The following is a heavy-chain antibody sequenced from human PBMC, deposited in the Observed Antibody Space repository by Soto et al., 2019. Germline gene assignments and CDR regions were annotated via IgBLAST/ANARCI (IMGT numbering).Heavy chain of an antibody. CDR3: ARGAMTTVTHLQRNYYYYYMDV. CDR2: ISSSGSTI. V-gene: IGHV3-11*01. D-gene: IGHD4-17*01. J-gene: IGHJ6*03. CDR1: GFTFSDYY. Sequence: GGSLRLSCAASGFTFSDYYMSWIRQAPGKGLEWVSYISSSGSTIYYADSVKGRFTISRDNAKNSLYLQMNSLRAEDTAVYYCARGAMTTVTHLQRNYYYYYMDVWGKGTTVTVSS.